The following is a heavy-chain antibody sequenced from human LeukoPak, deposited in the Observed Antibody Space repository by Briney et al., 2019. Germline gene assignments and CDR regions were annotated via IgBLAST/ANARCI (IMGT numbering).Heavy chain of an antibody. CDR1: GYTLTDNY. V-gene: IGHV1-2*02. Sequence: GSVKVSCTAFGYTLTDNYIHWVRQAPGQGLEWMGWVNLHSGDTQYAQKLQGRVTMTWDTSISTAYMELSRLRSDDTAVYYCARGSATVAGSPTTFAYWGQGALVTVSS. D-gene: IGHD6-19*01. J-gene: IGHJ4*02. CDR3: ARGSATVAGSPTTFAY. CDR2: VNLHSGDT.